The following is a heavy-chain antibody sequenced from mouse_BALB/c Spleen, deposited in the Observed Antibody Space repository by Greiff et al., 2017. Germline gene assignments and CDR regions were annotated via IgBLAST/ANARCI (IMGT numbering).Heavy chain of an antibody. CDR2: INPSSGYT. CDR3: ARSNMITAY. D-gene: IGHD2-4*01. J-gene: IGHJ3*01. Sequence: VHLVESGAELARPGASVKMSCKASGYTFTSYTMHWVKQRPGQGLEWIGYINPSSGYTNYNQKFKDKATLTADKSSSTAYMQLSSLTSEDSAVYYCARSNMITAYWGQGTLVTVSA. V-gene: IGHV1-4*01. CDR1: GYTFTSYT.